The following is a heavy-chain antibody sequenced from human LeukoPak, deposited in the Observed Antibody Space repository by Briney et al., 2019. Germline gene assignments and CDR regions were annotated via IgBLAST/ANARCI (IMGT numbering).Heavy chain of an antibody. V-gene: IGHV3-74*01. D-gene: IGHD6-13*01. CDR3: ARDGIAAVDFDY. CDR2: VNGDGSST. J-gene: IGHJ4*02. Sequence: PGGSLRLSCAASGFTFSTYWMHWVRQAPGKGLVWVSRVNGDGSSTNYADSAKGRFTISRDNAKNTLYLQMNSLRAGDTAVYYCARDGIAAVDFDYWGQGILVTVSS. CDR1: GFTFSTYW.